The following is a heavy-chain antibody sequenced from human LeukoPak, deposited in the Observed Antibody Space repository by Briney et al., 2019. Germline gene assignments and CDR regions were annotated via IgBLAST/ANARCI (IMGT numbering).Heavy chain of an antibody. CDR2: MSPKSANT. D-gene: IGHD3-10*01. J-gene: IGHJ4*02. CDR3: ARAFSVYGSGSYSLDY. CDR1: GYTFTSYY. V-gene: IGHV1-8*03. Sequence: AASVKVSCKASGYTFTSYYMHWVRQASGQGLEWMGWMSPKSANTGYAQKFQGRVTITRDTSASTAYMELSSLRSEDMAVYYCARAFSVYGSGSYSLDYWGQGTLVTVSS.